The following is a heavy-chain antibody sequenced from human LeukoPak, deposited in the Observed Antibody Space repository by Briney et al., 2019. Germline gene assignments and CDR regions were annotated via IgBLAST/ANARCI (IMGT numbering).Heavy chain of an antibody. CDR2: ISGSGSST. Sequence: GGSLRLSCAASGFTFSSYGMNLVRQAPGKGLEWVSGISGSGSSTYYADSVKGRFTISRDNSKNTLSLQMNSLRAEDTAVYYCARGLSGTYFALDYWGQGTRVTVSS. J-gene: IGHJ4*02. CDR1: GFTFSSYG. CDR3: ARGLSGTYFALDY. D-gene: IGHD3-10*01. V-gene: IGHV3-23*01.